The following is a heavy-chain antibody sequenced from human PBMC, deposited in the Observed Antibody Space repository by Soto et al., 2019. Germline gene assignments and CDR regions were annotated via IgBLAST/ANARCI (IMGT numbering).Heavy chain of an antibody. CDR2: INHSGSI. D-gene: IGHD4-17*01. Sequence: PSETLSLTCAVYGGSFSDYYWTWVRQPPGKGLEWIGEINHSGSINYNPSLESRLTISVDTSKNQFSLNLRSVTAADTAVYYCARGTKVVPPSFDYCGQATLVTVSS. J-gene: IGHJ4*02. CDR3: ARGTKVVPPSFDY. V-gene: IGHV4-34*01. CDR1: GGSFSDYY.